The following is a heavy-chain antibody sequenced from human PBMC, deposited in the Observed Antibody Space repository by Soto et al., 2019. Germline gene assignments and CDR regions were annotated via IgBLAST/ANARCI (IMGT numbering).Heavy chain of an antibody. CDR1: GGSISSGGYY. D-gene: IGHD2-8*02. Sequence: PSETLSLTCTVSGGSISSGGYYWSWIRQHPGKGLEWIGYIYYSGSTYYNPSLKSRVTISVDTSKNQFSLKLSSVTVADTAVYYCARDRSTGGWFDPWGQGTLVTVSS. CDR2: IYYSGST. J-gene: IGHJ5*02. V-gene: IGHV4-31*03. CDR3: ARDRSTGGWFDP.